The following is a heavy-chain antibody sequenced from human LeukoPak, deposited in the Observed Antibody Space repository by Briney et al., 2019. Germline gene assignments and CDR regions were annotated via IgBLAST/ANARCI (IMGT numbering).Heavy chain of an antibody. CDR2: IYTSGST. CDR1: GGSISSGSYY. CDR3: ARDLTIFGVPTGAFDI. Sequence: SQTLSLTCTVSGGSISSGSYYWSWIRQPAGKGLEWIGRIYTSGSTNYNPSLKSRVTISVDTSKNQFSLKLSSVTAADTAVYYCARDLTIFGVPTGAFDIWGQGAMVTVSS. V-gene: IGHV4-61*02. J-gene: IGHJ3*02. D-gene: IGHD3-3*01.